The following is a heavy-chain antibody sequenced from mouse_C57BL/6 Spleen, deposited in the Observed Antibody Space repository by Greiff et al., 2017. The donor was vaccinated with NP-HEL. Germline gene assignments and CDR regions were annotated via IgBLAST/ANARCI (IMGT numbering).Heavy chain of an antibody. Sequence: EVQLQESGPGMVKPSQSLSLTCTVTGYSITSGYDWHWIRHFPGNKLEWMGYISYSGSTNYNPSLKSRISITHDTSKNHFFLKLNSVTTEDTATYYCARGGREGYPYYYAMDYWGQGTSVTVSS. CDR3: ARGGREGYPYYYAMDY. J-gene: IGHJ4*01. CDR2: ISYSGST. V-gene: IGHV3-1*01. CDR1: GYSITSGYD. D-gene: IGHD2-2*01.